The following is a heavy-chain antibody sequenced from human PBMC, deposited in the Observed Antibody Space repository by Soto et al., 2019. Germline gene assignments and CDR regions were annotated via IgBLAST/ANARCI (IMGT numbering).Heavy chain of an antibody. CDR2: IYYAGNA. V-gene: IGHV4-39*01. CDR1: GDSITKSVYY. Sequence: PXETLSLTCTVSGDSITKSVYYWAWVRQTPGEGLEWIASIYYAGNAYYNPSLQSRVTISVDASKNQFSLELQSVTAADSAVYYCARVPYYGSGGDGPYFFDYWGQGTLVTVSS. J-gene: IGHJ4*02. D-gene: IGHD2-15*01. CDR3: ARVPYYGSGGDGPYFFDY.